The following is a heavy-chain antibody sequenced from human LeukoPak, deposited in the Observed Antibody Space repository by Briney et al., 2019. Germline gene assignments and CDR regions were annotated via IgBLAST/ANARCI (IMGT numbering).Heavy chain of an antibody. CDR3: AKQDIVVVVAATDLPASVY. CDR2: IAYDGSNK. D-gene: IGHD2-15*01. Sequence: PGGSLRLSCTASGFTFGRYAMHWLRQAPGKGLEWVAVIAYDGSNKYSADSLKGQGRFTISRDNSKNTLYLQMNSLRAEDTAVYYCAKQDIVVVVAATDLPASVYWGQGTLVTVSS. CDR1: GFTFGRYA. J-gene: IGHJ4*02. V-gene: IGHV3-30*18.